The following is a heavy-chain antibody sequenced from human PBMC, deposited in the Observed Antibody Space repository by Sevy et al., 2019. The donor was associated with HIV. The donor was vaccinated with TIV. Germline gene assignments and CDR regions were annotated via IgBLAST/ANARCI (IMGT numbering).Heavy chain of an antibody. CDR2: VSFDASDK. CDR1: GFTFSSFA. CDR3: AGQRSYNILTGLDY. J-gene: IGHJ4*02. D-gene: IGHD3-9*01. V-gene: IGHV3-30*09. Sequence: GGSLRLSCATSGFTFSSFAMHWVRQAPGKGLEWVAVVSFDASDKYYGDSVKGRFAISRDNSKNILYLQMNSLRVEDTAVYLCAGQRSYNILTGLDYWGQGTLVTVSS.